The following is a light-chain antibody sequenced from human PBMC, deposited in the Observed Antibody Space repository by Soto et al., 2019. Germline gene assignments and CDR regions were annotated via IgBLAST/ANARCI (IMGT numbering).Light chain of an antibody. Sequence: QPVLTQSPSASASLGASVKLTCTLSSGHSSYAIAWHQQQPEKGPRYLMKLKSDGSHSKGDGIPDRFSGSSSGAERYLTISSLQSEDEADYYCQTWATGVIFGGGTKLTV. V-gene: IGLV4-69*01. CDR1: SGHSSYA. J-gene: IGLJ2*01. CDR2: LKSDGSH. CDR3: QTWATGVI.